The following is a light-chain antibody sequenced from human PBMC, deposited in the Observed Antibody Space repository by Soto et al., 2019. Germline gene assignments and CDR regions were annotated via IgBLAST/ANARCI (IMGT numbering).Light chain of an antibody. V-gene: IGLV1-47*02. CDR1: SSNIGRNS. CDR3: AAWDDSLSGVV. CDR2: SNY. Sequence: QAVVTQPPSASETPGQTVTISCSGSSSNIGRNSVYWYQQFPGTAPKLLMYSNYQRPSGVPDRFSGSKSGTSASLAISGLRSEDEADYYCAAWDDSLSGVVFGGGTKLTVL. J-gene: IGLJ3*02.